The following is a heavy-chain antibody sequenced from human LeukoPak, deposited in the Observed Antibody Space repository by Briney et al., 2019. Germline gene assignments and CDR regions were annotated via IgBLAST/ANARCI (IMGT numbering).Heavy chain of an antibody. Sequence: SETLSLTCTVSGGSISSYYWSWIRQPPGKGLEWIGYIHYSGSTNYNPSLRSRFTISVDTSNNQFSLKLSSVIAADTAVYYCARGGNYGDYGGYFDYWGQGTLLTVSS. CDR3: ARGGNYGDYGGYFDY. D-gene: IGHD4-17*01. CDR2: IHYSGST. V-gene: IGHV4-59*08. J-gene: IGHJ4*02. CDR1: GGSISSYY.